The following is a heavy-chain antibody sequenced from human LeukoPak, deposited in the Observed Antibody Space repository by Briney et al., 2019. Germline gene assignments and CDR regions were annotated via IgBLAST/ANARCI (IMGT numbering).Heavy chain of an antibody. CDR3: ARTYYYDSSGYIGDY. V-gene: IGHV1-69*05. J-gene: IGHJ4*02. D-gene: IGHD3-22*01. Sequence: GSSVKVSCKASGGTFSSYAISWVRQAPGQGLEWMGRIIPIFGTANYAQKFQGRVTIITDESTSTAYMELSSLRSEDTAVYYCARTYYYDSSGYIGDYWGQGTLVTVSS. CDR2: IIPIFGTA. CDR1: GGTFSSYA.